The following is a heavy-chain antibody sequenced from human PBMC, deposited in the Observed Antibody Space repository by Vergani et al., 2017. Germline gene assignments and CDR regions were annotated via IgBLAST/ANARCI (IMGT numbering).Heavy chain of an antibody. CDR1: GFTFRIYG. J-gene: IGHJ6*04. CDR2: IRYDGTKR. V-gene: IGHV3-30*02. D-gene: IGHD3/OR15-3a*01. CDR3: FYDFWAGYDSGDV. Sequence: QVQLVESGGGVVQPGGSLRLSCIASGFTFRIYGMHWVRQAPGKGLEWVAFIRYDGTKRFYGDSVKGRFTISRDNSQTTVFLQMNGLRADDSAVYYCFYDFWAGYDSGDVWGKGTTVTVSS.